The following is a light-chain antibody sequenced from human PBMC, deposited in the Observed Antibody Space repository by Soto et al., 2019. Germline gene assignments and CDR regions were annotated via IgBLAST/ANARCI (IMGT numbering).Light chain of an antibody. CDR1: QNIRSS. J-gene: IGKJ2*01. CDR3: QQHDIWPPYT. V-gene: IGKV3-15*01. Sequence: EVVMTKSPASLSASPGERVTLACRASQNIRSSLAWYQQRPGQAPRLLIYDASTRATGIPPRFSGGGSGTEFTVTISSLQSEDFAIYYCQQHDIWPPYTFGQGTKVEF. CDR2: DAS.